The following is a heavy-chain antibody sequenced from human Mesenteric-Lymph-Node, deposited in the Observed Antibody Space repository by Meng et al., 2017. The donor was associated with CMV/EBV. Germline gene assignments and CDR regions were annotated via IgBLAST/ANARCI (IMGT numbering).Heavy chain of an antibody. D-gene: IGHD3-10*01. CDR1: GGSISSRSDY. J-gene: IGHJ4*02. Sequence: VSGGSISSRSDYWGWLRQPPGKGLEWIGTIYYSGSTYYNPSLKSRVTISVDTSKNQFSLILSSVTAADTAVYYCARLLGSGSYTDYWGQGTLVTVSS. V-gene: IGHV4-39*01. CDR2: IYYSGST. CDR3: ARLLGSGSYTDY.